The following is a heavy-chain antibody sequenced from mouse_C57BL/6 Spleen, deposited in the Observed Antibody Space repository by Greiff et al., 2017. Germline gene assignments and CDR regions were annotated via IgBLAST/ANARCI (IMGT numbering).Heavy chain of an antibody. V-gene: IGHV5-9-1*02. Sequence: LVESGEGLVKPGGSLKLSCAASGFTFSSYAMSWVRQTPEKRLEWVAYISSGGDYIYYADTVKGRFTISRDNARNTLYLQMSSLKSEDTAMYYCTRDRYYGSSQYYFDYWGQGTTLTVSS. D-gene: IGHD1-1*01. J-gene: IGHJ2*01. CDR3: TRDRYYGSSQYYFDY. CDR1: GFTFSSYA. CDR2: ISSGGDYI.